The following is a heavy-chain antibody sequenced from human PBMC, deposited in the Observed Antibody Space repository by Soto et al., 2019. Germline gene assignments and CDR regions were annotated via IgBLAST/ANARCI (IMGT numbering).Heavy chain of an antibody. CDR1: GYTFTGYY. D-gene: IGHD5-12*01. V-gene: IGHV1-2*02. Sequence: ASVKVSFKASGYTFTGYYMHWLRQAPGQGLEWMGWINPNSGGTNYAQKFQGRVTMTRDTSISTAYMELSRLRSDDTAMYYCARREGSGYGGWFDPWGQGTLVTVSS. J-gene: IGHJ5*02. CDR3: ARREGSGYGGWFDP. CDR2: INPNSGGT.